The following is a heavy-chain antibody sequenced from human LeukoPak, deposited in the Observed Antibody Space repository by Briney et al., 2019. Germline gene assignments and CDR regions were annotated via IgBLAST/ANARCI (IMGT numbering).Heavy chain of an antibody. CDR3: ARMGFYSSGGYSDY. Sequence: PGGSLRLSCAASGFTFDDYGMSWVRQAPGKGLEWVSGINWNGDRIGYADSVKGRFTISRDKAKNSLYLQMKSLRAEDTALYYCARMGFYSSGGYSDYWGQGTLVTVSS. CDR1: GFTFDDYG. V-gene: IGHV3-20*04. J-gene: IGHJ4*02. D-gene: IGHD3-10*01. CDR2: INWNGDRI.